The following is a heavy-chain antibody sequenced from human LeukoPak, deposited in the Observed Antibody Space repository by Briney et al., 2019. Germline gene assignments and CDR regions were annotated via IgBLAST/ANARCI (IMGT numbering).Heavy chain of an antibody. V-gene: IGHV3-23*01. D-gene: IGHD5-12*01. Sequence: GGSLRLSCAVSGLTFSDYSMTWVRQAPGKGLFWVSGISAGGGSTYYADSVKGRFTISRDNSKNTLFLQMNSLRAEDTAVYYCAKDREGLGSGYDLEYFDYWGQGTLVTVSS. CDR3: AKDREGLGSGYDLEYFDY. CDR1: GLTFSDYS. CDR2: ISAGGGST. J-gene: IGHJ4*02.